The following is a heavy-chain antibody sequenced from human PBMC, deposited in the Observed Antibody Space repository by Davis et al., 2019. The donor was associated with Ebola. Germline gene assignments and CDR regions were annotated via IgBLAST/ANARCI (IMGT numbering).Heavy chain of an antibody. CDR2: ISGSGGST. V-gene: IGHV3-23*01. Sequence: GESLKISCAASGFTFSSYAMSWVRQAPGKGLEWVSAISGSGGSTYYADSVKGRFTISRDNAKNSLYLQMNSLRAEDTAVYYCARERSYSAFDYWGQGTLVTVSS. CDR1: GFTFSSYA. D-gene: IGHD1-26*01. J-gene: IGHJ4*02. CDR3: ARERSYSAFDY.